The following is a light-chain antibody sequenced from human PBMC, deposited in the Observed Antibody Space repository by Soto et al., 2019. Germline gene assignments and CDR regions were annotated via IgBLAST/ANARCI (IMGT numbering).Light chain of an antibody. J-gene: IGKJ4*01. CDR3: QQRSNGRVT. V-gene: IGKV3-11*01. Sequence: EIVLTQSPATLSLYPGERATLSCRASQSVNIYLAWYQQKPGQAPRLLIYDASNRATGIPARFSGSGSGTDFTLTISSLEPEDIAVYYCQQRSNGRVTFGGGTKVEIK. CDR1: QSVNIY. CDR2: DAS.